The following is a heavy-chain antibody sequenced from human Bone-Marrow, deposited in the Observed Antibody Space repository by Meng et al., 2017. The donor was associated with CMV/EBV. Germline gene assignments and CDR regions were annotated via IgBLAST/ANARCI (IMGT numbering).Heavy chain of an antibody. J-gene: IGHJ6*02. D-gene: IGHD2-21*02. Sequence: ASVKVSCKASGYTFTGYYMHWVRQAPGQGLKWMGWINPNSGGTNYAQKFHGRVTITRDTSISTAYMELSRLRSDDTAVYYCARQRCDAPYHYGMDFWGQGTTVNVAS. CDR1: GYTFTGYY. V-gene: IGHV1-2*02. CDR3: ARQRCDAPYHYGMDF. CDR2: INPNSGGT.